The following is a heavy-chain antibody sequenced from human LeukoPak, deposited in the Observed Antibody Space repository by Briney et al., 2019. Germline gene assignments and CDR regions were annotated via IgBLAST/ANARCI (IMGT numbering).Heavy chain of an antibody. CDR2: ISAYNGNT. Sequence: ASVKVSCKASGYTFTSYGISWVRQAPGQGLEWMGWISAYNGNTNYAQKLQGRVTMTTDTSTSTAYMELRSLRAEDTALYYCAKDLKDSSGSSFDYWGQGTLVTVSS. J-gene: IGHJ4*02. V-gene: IGHV1-18*01. CDR3: AKDLKDSSGSSFDY. D-gene: IGHD3-22*01. CDR1: GYTFTSYG.